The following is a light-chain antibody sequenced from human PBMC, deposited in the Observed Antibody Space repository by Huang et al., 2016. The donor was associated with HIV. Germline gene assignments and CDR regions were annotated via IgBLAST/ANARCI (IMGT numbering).Light chain of an antibody. Sequence: EIVLTQSPATLALSPGERASLSCRASQSVSRYVAWYHQKPGQAPRLLIYDASYRASGIPARFSGRGSGTDFTLTISSLEPEDSGVFYCQQRSNWGGAFGPGTKVEI. CDR2: DAS. J-gene: IGKJ3*01. V-gene: IGKV3-11*01. CDR3: QQRSNWGGA. CDR1: QSVSRY.